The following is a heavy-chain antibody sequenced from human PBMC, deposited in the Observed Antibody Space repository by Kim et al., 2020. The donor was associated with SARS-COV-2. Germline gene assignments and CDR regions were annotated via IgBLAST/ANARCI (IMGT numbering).Heavy chain of an antibody. D-gene: IGHD3-16*01. Sequence: ASVKVSCKASGYTFTSYAMHWVRQAPGQRLEWMGWINAGNGNTKYSQKFQGRVTITRDTSASTAYMELSSLRSEDTAVYYCARDDGRDAPGGGVDYWGQGTLVTVSS. CDR3: ARDDGRDAPGGGVDY. CDR1: GYTFTSYA. J-gene: IGHJ4*02. V-gene: IGHV1-3*01. CDR2: INAGNGNT.